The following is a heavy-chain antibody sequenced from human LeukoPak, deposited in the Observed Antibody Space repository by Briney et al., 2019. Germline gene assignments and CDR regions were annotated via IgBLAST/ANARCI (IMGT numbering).Heavy chain of an antibody. Sequence: GASVKVSCKASGYTFTSDDINWVRQATGQGREWMGWMNPNSGSTGYAQKFQGRVTMTQNTSISTAYMELSSLRSEDTAVYYCARGTVTTNYYYYYMDVWGKGTTVPVSS. CDR1: GYTFTSDD. CDR3: ARGTVTTNYYYYYMDV. J-gene: IGHJ6*03. V-gene: IGHV1-8*01. CDR2: MNPNSGST. D-gene: IGHD4-11*01.